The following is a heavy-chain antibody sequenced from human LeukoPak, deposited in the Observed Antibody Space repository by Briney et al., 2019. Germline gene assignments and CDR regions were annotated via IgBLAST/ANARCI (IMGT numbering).Heavy chain of an antibody. CDR1: GFTFSSYG. J-gene: IGHJ4*02. CDR2: ISYDGSNK. V-gene: IGHV3-30*03. D-gene: IGHD6-19*01. CDR3: ASSVPAVAVDY. Sequence: PGRSLRLSCAASGFTFSSYGMHWVRQAPGKGLEWVAVISYDGSNKYYADSVKGRFTISRDNSKNTLYLQMNSLRAEDTAVYYCASSVPAVAVDYWGQGTLVTVSS.